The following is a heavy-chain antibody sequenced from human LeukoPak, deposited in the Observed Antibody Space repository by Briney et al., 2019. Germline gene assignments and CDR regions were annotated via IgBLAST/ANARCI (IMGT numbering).Heavy chain of an antibody. Sequence: SETLSLTCTVSGGSISSSSYYWGWIRQPPGKGLEWIGSIYYSGSTYYNPSLKSRVTISVDTSKNQFSLKLSSVTAADTAVYYCASAVTTVTTFGYWGQGTLVTVSS. CDR1: GGSISSSSYY. CDR2: IYYSGST. D-gene: IGHD4-17*01. CDR3: ASAVTTVTTFGY. V-gene: IGHV4-39*01. J-gene: IGHJ4*02.